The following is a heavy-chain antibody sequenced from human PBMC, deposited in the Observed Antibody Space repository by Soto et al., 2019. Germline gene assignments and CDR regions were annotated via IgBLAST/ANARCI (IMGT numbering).Heavy chain of an antibody. D-gene: IGHD4-4*01. CDR1: GFTFSSYA. J-gene: IGHJ3*02. Sequence: GGSLRLSCAASGFTFSSYAMSWVRQAPGKGLEWVSAISGSGGSTYYADSVKGRFTISRDNSKNTLYLQMNSLRAEDTAVYYGAKLRFYSNYPDAFDIWGQGTMVTVSS. CDR3: AKLRFYSNYPDAFDI. V-gene: IGHV3-23*01. CDR2: ISGSGGST.